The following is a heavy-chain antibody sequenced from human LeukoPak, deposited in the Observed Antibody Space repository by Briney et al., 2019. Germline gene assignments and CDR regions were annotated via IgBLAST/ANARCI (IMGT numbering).Heavy chain of an antibody. Sequence: ASVKVSCKASGYTFTSYGISWVRQAPGQGLEWMGWISAYNGNTNYAQKLQGRVTMTTDTSTSTAYMELRSLRSDDTAVYYCARDTDGAPTVTHDYWGQGTLVTVSS. D-gene: IGHD4-17*01. V-gene: IGHV1-18*01. CDR1: GYTFTSYG. J-gene: IGHJ4*02. CDR2: ISAYNGNT. CDR3: ARDTDGAPTVTHDY.